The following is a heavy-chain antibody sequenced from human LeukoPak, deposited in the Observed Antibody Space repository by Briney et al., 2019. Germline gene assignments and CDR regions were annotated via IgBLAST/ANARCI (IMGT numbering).Heavy chain of an antibody. CDR1: GFTFSNAW. Sequence: GGSLRLSCAASGFTFSNAWMSWVRQAPGKGLVWVGRVKSKSDGGTTDYAAPVKGRFTLSRDDSKNTLYLQMNSLKTEDTAVYYCTTDEMSNYYYSAMDVWGQGTTVTVSS. V-gene: IGHV3-15*01. J-gene: IGHJ6*02. D-gene: IGHD3-10*01. CDR2: VKSKSDGGTT. CDR3: TTDEMSNYYYSAMDV.